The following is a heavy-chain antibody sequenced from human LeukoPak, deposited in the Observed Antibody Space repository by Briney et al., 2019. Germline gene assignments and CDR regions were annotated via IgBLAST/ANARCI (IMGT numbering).Heavy chain of an antibody. CDR1: GYSFTSYW. V-gene: IGHV5-51*01. CDR2: IYPGDSDS. D-gene: IGHD2-2*01. CDR3: ARRPLVVPAAMGFDS. Sequence: GESLKISCKGSGYSFTSYWIGWVRQMPGKGLEWMGIIYPGDSDSRYSPSFQGQVTIPADKSFSTAYLQWSSQKASDTAMYYCARRPLVVPAAMGFDSWGQGTLVTVSS. J-gene: IGHJ5*01.